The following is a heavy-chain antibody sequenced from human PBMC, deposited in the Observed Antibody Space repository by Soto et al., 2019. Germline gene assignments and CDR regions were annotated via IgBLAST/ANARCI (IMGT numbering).Heavy chain of an antibody. CDR2: IYAENSDT. D-gene: IGHD2-15*01. V-gene: IGHV5-51*01. Sequence: PGESLKLSCKGSGYSFANYWIGWVRQMPGKGLEYMGIIYAENSDTRYIPSLQGQVTISVDKSTSTAYLQWSSLKASDTAMYYCARARLYCSGGTCYSTAAFDIWGQGTMVTVSS. J-gene: IGHJ3*02. CDR3: ARARLYCSGGTCYSTAAFDI. CDR1: GYSFANYW.